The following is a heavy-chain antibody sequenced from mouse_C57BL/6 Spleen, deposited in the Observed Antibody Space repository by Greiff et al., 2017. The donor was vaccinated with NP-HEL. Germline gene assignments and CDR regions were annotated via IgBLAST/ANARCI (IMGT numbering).Heavy chain of an antibody. V-gene: IGHV1-52*01. J-gene: IGHJ2*01. Sequence: QVQLKQPGAELVRPGSSVKLSCKASGYTFTSYWMHWVKQRPIQGLEWIGNIDPSDSETHYNQKFKDKATLTVDKSSSTAYMQLSSLTSEDSAVYYCARSGGYYDYWGQGTTLTVSS. CDR1: GYTFTSYW. CDR3: ARSGGYYDY. CDR2: IDPSDSET. D-gene: IGHD2-3*01.